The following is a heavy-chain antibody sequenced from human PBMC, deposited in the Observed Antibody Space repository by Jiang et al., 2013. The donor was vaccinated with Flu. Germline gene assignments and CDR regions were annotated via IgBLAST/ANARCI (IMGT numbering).Heavy chain of an antibody. CDR2: INHSGST. CDR3: AREKGNVLLWFGSNAKVNAFDI. J-gene: IGHJ3*02. D-gene: IGHD3-10*01. V-gene: IGHV4-34*01. CDR1: GGSFSGYY. Sequence: LLKPSETLSLTCAVYGGSFSGYYWSWIRQPPGKGLEWIGEINHSGSTNYNPSLKSRVTISVDTSKNQFSLKLSSVTAADTAVYYCAREKGNVLLWFGSNAKVNAFDIWGPRDNGHRLF.